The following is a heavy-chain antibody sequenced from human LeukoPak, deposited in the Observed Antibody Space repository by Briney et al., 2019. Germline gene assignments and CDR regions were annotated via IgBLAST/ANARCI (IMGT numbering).Heavy chain of an antibody. V-gene: IGHV1-2*02. Sequence: ASAKVSCKASGYTFTGYYMHWVRQAPGQGLEWMGWINPNSGGTNYAQKFQGRVTMTRDTSISTAYMELSRLRSDDTAVYYCARVVGGHDYGDYDAFDIWGQGTMVTVSS. D-gene: IGHD4-17*01. J-gene: IGHJ3*02. CDR1: GYTFTGYY. CDR3: ARVVGGHDYGDYDAFDI. CDR2: INPNSGGT.